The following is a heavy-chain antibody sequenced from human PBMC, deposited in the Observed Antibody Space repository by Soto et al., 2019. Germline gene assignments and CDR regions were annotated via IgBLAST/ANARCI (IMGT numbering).Heavy chain of an antibody. CDR2: IYWDDDK. J-gene: IGHJ5*02. V-gene: IGHV2-5*02. D-gene: IGHD4-17*01. CDR3: AHRTTTVTWWFDP. CDR1: GFSLTTSGVG. Sequence: ITLKESDRTLVKPTQPLTLTCTFSGFSLTTSGVGVGWIRQPPGKALEWLARIYWDDDKRYSPSLKSRLTITTDTSKNQLAHTMTNMYPADTATYFCAHRTTTVTWWFDPWCQGTLVTVSS.